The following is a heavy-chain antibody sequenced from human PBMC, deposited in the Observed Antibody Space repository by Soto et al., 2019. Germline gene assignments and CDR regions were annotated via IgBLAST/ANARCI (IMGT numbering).Heavy chain of an antibody. Sequence: GXSLRLSCAASGFTVSSNYISWVRQAPGKGLEWVSVIYSGGSTYYADSVKGRFTISRDNSKNTLYLQMNSLRAEDTAVYYCARDRIPTGMDVWGQGTTVTVSS. CDR1: GFTVSSNY. CDR2: IYSGGST. V-gene: IGHV3-66*01. J-gene: IGHJ6*02. CDR3: ARDRIPTGMDV.